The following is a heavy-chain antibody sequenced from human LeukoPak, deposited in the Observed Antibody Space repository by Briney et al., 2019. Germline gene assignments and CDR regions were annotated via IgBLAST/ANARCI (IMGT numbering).Heavy chain of an antibody. V-gene: IGHV3-11*01. D-gene: IGHD4/OR15-4a*01. Sequence: GGSLRLSCSASGFSFSDSYMSWFRLSPEKGLEWIAYITSSGTTTEYADSVKGRFTISRVNAKNSLYLQMDSLRPEDTAVYYCGRDPDYGDPYWGQGTRVTVSS. CDR2: ITSSGTTT. CDR1: GFSFSDSY. CDR3: GRDPDYGDPY. J-gene: IGHJ4*02.